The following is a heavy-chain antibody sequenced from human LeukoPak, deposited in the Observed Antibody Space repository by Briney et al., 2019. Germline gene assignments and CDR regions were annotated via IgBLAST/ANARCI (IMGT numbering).Heavy chain of an antibody. CDR3: ARAGGWAREDYKADAFDI. D-gene: IGHD6-19*01. CDR1: GYTFTNFG. CDR2: ISAYNGNT. Sequence: ASVNVSCKASGYTFTNFGISWVRQAPGQGLEWMWWISAYNGNTNYAQKVQGRVTMTTDTSTSTAYMELRSLSSDDTAVYYCARAGGWAREDYKADAFDIWGQGTMVTVSS. J-gene: IGHJ3*02. V-gene: IGHV1-18*01.